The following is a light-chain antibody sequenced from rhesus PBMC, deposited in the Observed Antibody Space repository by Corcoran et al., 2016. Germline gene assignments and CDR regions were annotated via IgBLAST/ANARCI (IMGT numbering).Light chain of an antibody. V-gene: IGKV1S9*01. CDR1: QSLSNY. CDR3: QQGYSYPLT. Sequence: DIQMTQSPSSLSASVGDRVTITCQASQSLSNYLNWYQQKPGKIPKLLIYRASSLQRGIPSRVSGSGSGTDVTLTISSLQPEYFATYYCQQGYSYPLTFGGGTKVELK. J-gene: IGKJ4*01. CDR2: RAS.